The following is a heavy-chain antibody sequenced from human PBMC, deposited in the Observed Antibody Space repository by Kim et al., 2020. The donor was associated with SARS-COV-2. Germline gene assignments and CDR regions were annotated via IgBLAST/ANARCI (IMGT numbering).Heavy chain of an antibody. V-gene: IGHV7-4-1*02. Sequence: ASVKVSCKASGFTFTSYAMNWVRQAPGQGLEWMGWINTNTGNPTYAQGFTGRFVFSLDTSVSTAYLQISSLKAEDTAVYYCARVWEYGGNSAGGDAFDIWGQGTMVTVSS. CDR3: ARVWEYGGNSAGGDAFDI. D-gene: IGHD2-21*02. J-gene: IGHJ3*02. CDR1: GFTFTSYA. CDR2: INTNTGNP.